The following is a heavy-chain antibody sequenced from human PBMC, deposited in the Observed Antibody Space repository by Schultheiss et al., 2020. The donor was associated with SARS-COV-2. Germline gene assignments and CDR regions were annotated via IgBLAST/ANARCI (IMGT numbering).Heavy chain of an antibody. D-gene: IGHD2-2*01. CDR1: GYTFTSYY. V-gene: IGHV1-3*01. J-gene: IGHJ4*02. Sequence: ASVKVSCKASGYTFTSYYMHWVRQAPGQGLEWMGWINAGNGNTKYSQKFQGRVTITRDTSASTAYMELSSLRSEDTAVYYCARDVIVVVPAAPGDWGQGTLVTVSS. CDR2: INAGNGNT. CDR3: ARDVIVVVPAAPGD.